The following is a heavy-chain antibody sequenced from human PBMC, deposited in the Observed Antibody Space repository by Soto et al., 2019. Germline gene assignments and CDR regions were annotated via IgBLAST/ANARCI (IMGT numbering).Heavy chain of an antibody. Sequence: PVGSLGLSCAASGFTFSSYSFNWVRQAPGRGLEWLSYIGSSSTTIYYTDSVKGRFIISRDNAKNSLYLQMNSLRPEDTAVYYCAREQQLAFDNWGQGTRVTVSS. D-gene: IGHD6-13*01. CDR1: GFTFSSYS. V-gene: IGHV3-48*01. J-gene: IGHJ4*02. CDR3: AREQQLAFDN. CDR2: IGSSSTTI.